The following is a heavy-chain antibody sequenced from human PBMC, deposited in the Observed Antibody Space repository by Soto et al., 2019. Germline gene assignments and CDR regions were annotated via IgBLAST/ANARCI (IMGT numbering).Heavy chain of an antibody. CDR2: ISGSGGST. D-gene: IGHD6-13*01. V-gene: IGHV3-23*01. Sequence: EVQLLESGGGLVQPGWSLRLSCAASGFTFSSYAMSWVRQAPGKGLEWVSSISGSGGSTYYADSVKGRFTISRDNSKNTLYLQMNSLRAEDTAVYYCAKDRSSPAVTYGMDVWGQGTTVTVSS. J-gene: IGHJ6*02. CDR3: AKDRSSPAVTYGMDV. CDR1: GFTFSSYA.